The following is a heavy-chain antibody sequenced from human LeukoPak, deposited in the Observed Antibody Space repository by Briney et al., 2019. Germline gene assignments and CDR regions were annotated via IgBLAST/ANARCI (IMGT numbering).Heavy chain of an antibody. Sequence: GGSLRLSCAASGFTFSSYSMNWVRQAPGKGLEWVSYISSSSSTIYYADSVKGRFTISRDNAKNSLYLQMNSLRAEDTAVYYCASDDYYDSSGYYYGYYYYYMDVWGKGTTVTVSS. V-gene: IGHV3-48*01. D-gene: IGHD3-22*01. CDR1: GFTFSSYS. J-gene: IGHJ6*03. CDR2: ISSSSSTI. CDR3: ASDDYYDSSGYYYGYYYYYMDV.